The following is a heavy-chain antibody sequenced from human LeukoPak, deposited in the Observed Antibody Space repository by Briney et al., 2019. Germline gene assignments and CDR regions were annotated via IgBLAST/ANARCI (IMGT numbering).Heavy chain of an antibody. D-gene: IGHD2-2*01. V-gene: IGHV1-18*04. CDR3: ARVPPSAHQLLSSDY. J-gene: IGHJ4*02. CDR2: ISANNGET. Sequence: GASVKVSCKASGYTFTNYGISWVRQAPGQGPEWMAWISANNGETRYAQNFQGRGTMTTDTSTSTAYLELRSLRSDDTAVYYCARVPPSAHQLLSSDYWGQGTQVTVSS. CDR1: GYTFTNYG.